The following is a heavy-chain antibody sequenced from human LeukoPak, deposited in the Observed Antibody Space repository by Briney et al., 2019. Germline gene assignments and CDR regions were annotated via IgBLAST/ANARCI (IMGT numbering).Heavy chain of an antibody. D-gene: IGHD1-1*01. CDR1: GFTFSNYA. Sequence: PGGSLRLSCAASGFTFSNYATSWVRQAPGKGLEWVSSISGTGGSTYYADSVKGRFTISRDNSNNTLFLQMNSLRAEDTAVYYCAKVRTGHYFDYWGQGTLVTVSS. CDR3: AKVRTGHYFDY. J-gene: IGHJ4*02. V-gene: IGHV3-23*01. CDR2: ISGTGGST.